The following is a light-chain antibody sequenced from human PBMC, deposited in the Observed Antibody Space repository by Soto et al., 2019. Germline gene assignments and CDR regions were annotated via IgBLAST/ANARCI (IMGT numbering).Light chain of an antibody. CDR1: QSVSSN. CDR2: GAS. J-gene: IGKJ1*01. Sequence: EIVMTQSPATLSVSPGERTTLSCSARQSVSSNLAWYQQKPGQAPRLLIYGASTRATGIPARFSGSGSGTEVTLTISSLQSEDFDIYFCQQYNNWPPDRTFGQGTKVEIK. V-gene: IGKV3-15*01. CDR3: QQYNNWPPDRT.